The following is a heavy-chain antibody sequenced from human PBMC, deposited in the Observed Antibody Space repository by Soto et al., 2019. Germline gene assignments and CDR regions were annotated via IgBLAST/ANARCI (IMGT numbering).Heavy chain of an antibody. CDR2: IRGSGDST. V-gene: IGHV3-23*01. J-gene: IGHJ3*02. Sequence: PGGSLRLSCAASGFTFSRYVMSWVRQAPGKGLEWVSTIRGSGDSTYYADSVEGRFTISRDNSKNTLYLQMNSLRAEDTALYYCAKVGYSYGAFDIWGQGAMVTVSS. D-gene: IGHD5-18*01. CDR3: AKVGYSYGAFDI. CDR1: GFTFSRYV.